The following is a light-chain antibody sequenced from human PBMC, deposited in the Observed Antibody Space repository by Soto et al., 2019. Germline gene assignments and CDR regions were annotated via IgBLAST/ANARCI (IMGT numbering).Light chain of an antibody. Sequence: EIVMTQSPATLSVSPGERATLSCRASQSVSSNLAWYQQKPGQAPRLLIYDASNRPTDIPARFSGSGSGTDFTLTISSLEPEDFALYYCQQCYNWPQWTFGQGPRWIS. J-gene: IGKJ1*01. V-gene: IGKV3-11*01. CDR2: DAS. CDR3: QQCYNWPQWT. CDR1: QSVSSN.